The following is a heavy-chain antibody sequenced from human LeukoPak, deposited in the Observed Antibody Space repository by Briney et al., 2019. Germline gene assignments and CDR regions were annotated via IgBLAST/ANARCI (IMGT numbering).Heavy chain of an antibody. J-gene: IGHJ4*02. D-gene: IGHD6-13*01. CDR3: ARDGLQLVPFDY. CDR2: INPSGGST. CDR1: GYTFTSYY. Sequence: ASVKVSCKASGYTFTSYYMHWVRQAPGQGLEWMGIINPSGGSTSYAQKFQGRVTVTRDMSTSTVYMELSSLRSEDTAVYYCARDGLQLVPFDYWGQGTLVTVSS. V-gene: IGHV1-46*01.